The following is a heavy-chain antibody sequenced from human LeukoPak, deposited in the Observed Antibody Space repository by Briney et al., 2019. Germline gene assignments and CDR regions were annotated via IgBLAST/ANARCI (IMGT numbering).Heavy chain of an antibody. CDR3: ATADTTLSLLY. Sequence: ASLKISCKASGYTFTGYYMYSVRQAPGQRLEWMGWIKPNSGGTNYAQKFQGWVTMTRDTSISTAYMELSRLRSDETAVYYCATADTTLSLLYWGQGTLVTVSS. CDR1: GYTFTGYY. CDR2: IKPNSGGT. V-gene: IGHV1-2*04. D-gene: IGHD4-17*01. J-gene: IGHJ4*02.